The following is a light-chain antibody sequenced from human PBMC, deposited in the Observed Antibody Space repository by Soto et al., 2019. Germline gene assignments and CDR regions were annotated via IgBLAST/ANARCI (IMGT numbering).Light chain of an antibody. J-gene: IGLJ2*01. CDR2: GNS. CDR1: SSNIGAGYD. V-gene: IGLV1-40*01. Sequence: QSVLTQPPSVSGAPGQRVTISCTGSSSNIGAGYDVHWYQQLPGTAPKLLIYGNSNRPSGVPDRVSGSKSATSASLAVTGLQAEDEADYCCQSYDSSLSRVFGGGTQVTVL. CDR3: QSYDSSLSRV.